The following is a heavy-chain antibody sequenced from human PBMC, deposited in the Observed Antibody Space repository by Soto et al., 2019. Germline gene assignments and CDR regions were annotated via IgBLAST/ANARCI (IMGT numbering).Heavy chain of an antibody. CDR1: VGSISPFD. CDR3: ARVGGVAARTFDY. Sequence: SETLSLTCTVSVGSISPFDWICVRQPPGKGLEWIGYLYYSDNTNYNPSLKSRVTISIDASKNQVSLRLTSVTAADTAVYYCARVGGVAARTFDYWGQGTVVTFSS. V-gene: IGHV4-59*01. D-gene: IGHD3-16*01. J-gene: IGHJ4*02. CDR2: LYYSDNT.